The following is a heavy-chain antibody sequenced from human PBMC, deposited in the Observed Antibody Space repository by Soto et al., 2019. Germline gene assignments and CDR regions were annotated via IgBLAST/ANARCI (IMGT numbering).Heavy chain of an antibody. Sequence: EVLLLESGGGLVQPGGSLRLSCAASGFTFSSNPMRWVRQAPGKGLEWGSDVSANGKNTYYADSVKGRFTTSRDNSKNTVLLQVSSLRAEDTAVYYCAKVALSSGKSYYMDVWGRGTTVTVSS. V-gene: IGHV3-23*01. CDR3: AKVALSSGKSYYMDV. CDR2: VSANGKNT. J-gene: IGHJ6*03. CDR1: GFTFSSNP. D-gene: IGHD3-10*01.